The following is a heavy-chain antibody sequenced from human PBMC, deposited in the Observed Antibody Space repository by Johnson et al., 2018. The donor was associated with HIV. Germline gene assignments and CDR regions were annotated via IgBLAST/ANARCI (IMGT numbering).Heavy chain of an antibody. V-gene: IGHV3-74*01. Sequence: DVQVVESGGGLGQPGGSLRLSCAASEFTFSRYWMHWVRQASGKGLVWVSGINSDGSTTTYADSVKGRFTISRDNAKHTLYLQMNSLRAEEPAVYYCARRLWFGELSPPDAFDIWGQGTMVTVSS. D-gene: IGHD3-10*01. CDR2: INSDGSTT. CDR1: EFTFSRYW. CDR3: ARRLWFGELSPPDAFDI. J-gene: IGHJ3*02.